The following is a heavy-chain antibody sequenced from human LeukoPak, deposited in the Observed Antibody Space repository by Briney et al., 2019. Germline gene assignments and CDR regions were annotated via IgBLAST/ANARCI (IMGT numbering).Heavy chain of an antibody. CDR2: FDRGSLDT. Sequence: PGGSLRLSCAASGFTLSDYPMTWVRQAPGKGLQWVSLFDRGSLDTYYADSVRGRFTVSRDNDKNTLYLQMNGLRAEDTAVYYCARERVENQQLVGGNYWGQGTLVTVSS. D-gene: IGHD6-6*01. CDR1: GFTLSDYP. CDR3: ARERVENQQLVGGNY. J-gene: IGHJ4*02. V-gene: IGHV3-23*01.